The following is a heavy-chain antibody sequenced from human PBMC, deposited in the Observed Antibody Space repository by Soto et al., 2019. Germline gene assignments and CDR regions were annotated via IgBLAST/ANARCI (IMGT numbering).Heavy chain of an antibody. CDR3: AREGPAPYYYYGMDV. CDR1: GYSFTTYG. J-gene: IGHJ6*02. Sequence: QVQLVQSRGEVKKPGASVKVSCKTSGYSFTTYGISWVRQAPGQGLEWMGWISGYNGNTNYAQKLKGRLTMTTDTSTSTAYMELRSLPSGDTAVYYCAREGPAPYYYYGMDVWGQGSTVTVSS. CDR2: ISGYNGNT. V-gene: IGHV1-18*01.